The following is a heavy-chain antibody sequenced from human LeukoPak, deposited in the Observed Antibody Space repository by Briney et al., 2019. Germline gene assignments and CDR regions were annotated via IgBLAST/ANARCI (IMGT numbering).Heavy chain of an antibody. V-gene: IGHV3-23*01. CDR2: ITGTAYKT. J-gene: IGHJ5*02. CDR1: GFIFSNYA. CDR3: AKNLRGNYDTLTAFDP. Sequence: PGASLRLSCAASGFIFSNYAMAWVRQAPGKGLEWVSAITGTAYKTYYADSVKGRFTISRDNSKNTLYLQMNTLRAEDTAIHYCAKNLRGNYDTLTAFDPWGPGTLVTVSS. D-gene: IGHD3-9*01.